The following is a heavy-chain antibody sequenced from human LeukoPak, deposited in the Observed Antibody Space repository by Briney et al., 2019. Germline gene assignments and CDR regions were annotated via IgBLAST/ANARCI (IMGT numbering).Heavy chain of an antibody. V-gene: IGHV1-18*01. CDR3: ARDENYYDSSGYYYVRGYYYYGMDV. CDR2: ISAYNGNT. J-gene: IGHJ6*02. Sequence: ASVKVSCKASGYTFTSYGISWVRQAPGQGLEWMGWISAYNGNTNYAQKLQGRVTMTTDTSTSTAYMELRSLRSDDTAVYYCARDENYYDSSGYYYVRGYYYYGMDVWGQGTTVTVSS. D-gene: IGHD3-22*01. CDR1: GYTFTSYG.